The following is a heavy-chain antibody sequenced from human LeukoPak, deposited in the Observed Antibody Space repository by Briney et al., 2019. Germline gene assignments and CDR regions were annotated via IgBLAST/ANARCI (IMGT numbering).Heavy chain of an antibody. Sequence: PSETLSLTCAISGGSISSSNWWSWVRQPPGKGLEWIGEIYHSGSTNYNPSLKSRVTISVDKSKNQFSLKLSSVTAADTAVYYCARGDILTGSQDAFDIWGQGTMVTVSS. D-gene: IGHD3-9*01. J-gene: IGHJ3*02. CDR2: IYHSGST. CDR1: GGSISSSNW. V-gene: IGHV4-4*02. CDR3: ARGDILTGSQDAFDI.